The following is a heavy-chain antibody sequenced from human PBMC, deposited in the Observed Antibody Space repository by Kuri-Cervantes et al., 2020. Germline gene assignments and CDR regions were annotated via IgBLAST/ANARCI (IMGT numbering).Heavy chain of an antibody. D-gene: IGHD6-19*01. J-gene: IGHJ3*02. CDR3: ARDVRSYSSGWYTDAFDI. CDR2: ISAYNGNT. V-gene: IGHV1-18*04. Sequence: ASVKVSCKASGYTFTGYYMHWVRQAPGQGLEWMGWISAYNGNTNYAQKLQGRVTMTTDTSTSTAYMELRSLRSEDTAVYYCARDVRSYSSGWYTDAFDIWGQGTMVTVSS. CDR1: GYTFTGYY.